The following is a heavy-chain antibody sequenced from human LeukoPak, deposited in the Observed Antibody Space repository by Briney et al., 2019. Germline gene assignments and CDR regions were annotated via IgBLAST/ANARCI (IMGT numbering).Heavy chain of an antibody. CDR3: AKDCWHYDILTGYYKRGYFDY. D-gene: IGHD3-9*01. CDR2: ISGSGGST. Sequence: PGGSMTLSCEASGFNFSIYSMNWDRQAPGKGLEWVSSISGSGGSTYYADDVKGRFTISRDNSKNTLYLQMNSLRAEDTAVYYCAKDCWHYDILTGYYKRGYFDYWGQGTLVTVSS. CDR1: GFNFSIYS. V-gene: IGHV3-23*01. J-gene: IGHJ4*02.